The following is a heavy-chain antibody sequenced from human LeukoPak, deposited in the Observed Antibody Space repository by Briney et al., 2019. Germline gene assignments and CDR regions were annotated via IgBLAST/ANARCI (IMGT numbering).Heavy chain of an antibody. D-gene: IGHD6-19*01. V-gene: IGHV3-48*03. J-gene: IGHJ4*02. CDR2: ISSSGSTI. Sequence: PGGSLRLSCAASGFTFSSYEMNWVRQAPGKGLEWASYISSSGSTIYYADSVKGRFTISRDNAKNSLYLQMNSLRAEDTAVYYCARGSSGWPPLFNYWGQGTLVTVSS. CDR3: ARGSSGWPPLFNY. CDR1: GFTFSSYE.